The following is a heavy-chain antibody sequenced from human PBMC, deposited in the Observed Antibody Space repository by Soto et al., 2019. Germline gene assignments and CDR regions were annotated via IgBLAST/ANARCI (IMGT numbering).Heavy chain of an antibody. CDR2: IYHSGST. Sequence: PSETLSLTCAVSGVSISSSNWWSWVRQPPGKGLEWIGEIYHSGSTNYNPSLKSRVTISVDKSKNQFSLKLSSVTAADTAVYYCARVSGSYYYGMDVWGQGITVTVSS. J-gene: IGHJ6*02. CDR3: ARVSGSYYYGMDV. V-gene: IGHV4-4*02. CDR1: GVSISSSNW. D-gene: IGHD1-26*01.